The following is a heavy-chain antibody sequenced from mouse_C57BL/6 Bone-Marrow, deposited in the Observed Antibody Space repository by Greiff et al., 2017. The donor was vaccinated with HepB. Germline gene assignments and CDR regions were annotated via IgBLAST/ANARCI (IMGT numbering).Heavy chain of an antibody. V-gene: IGHV1-59*01. Sequence: QVQLQQPGAELVRPGTSVKLSCKASGYTFTSYWMHWVKQRPGQGLEWIGLIDPSDSYTNYNQKFKGKATLTVDTSSSTAYMQLSSLTSEDSAVYYCARFVYYGSSYNAMDYWGQGTSVTVSS. CDR3: ARFVYYGSSYNAMDY. CDR2: IDPSDSYT. J-gene: IGHJ4*01. CDR1: GYTFTSYW. D-gene: IGHD1-1*01.